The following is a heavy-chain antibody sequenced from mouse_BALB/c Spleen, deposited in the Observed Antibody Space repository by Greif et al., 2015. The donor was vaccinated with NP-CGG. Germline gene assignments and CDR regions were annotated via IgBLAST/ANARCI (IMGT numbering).Heavy chain of an antibody. V-gene: IGHV14-4*02. CDR2: IDPENGDT. Sequence: VQLQQSGAKLVRSGASVRLSCTASGFNIKDYYMHWVKQRPEQGLEWIGWIDPENGDTEYAPKFQGKATMTADTSSNTAYLQLSSLTSEDTAVYYCNANYGSSWGYWGQGTTLTVSS. D-gene: IGHD1-1*01. J-gene: IGHJ2*01. CDR1: GFNIKDYY. CDR3: NANYGSSWGY.